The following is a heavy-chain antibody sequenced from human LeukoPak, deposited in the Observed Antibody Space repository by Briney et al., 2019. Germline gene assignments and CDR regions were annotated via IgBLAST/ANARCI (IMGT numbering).Heavy chain of an antibody. CDR1: GYTFTGYY. D-gene: IGHD3-22*01. V-gene: IGHV1-2*02. CDR3: ARGTYYYDSSGYLRIDY. Sequence: ASVTVSCKASGYTFTGYYMHWVRQAPGQGLEWMRWINPNSGGTNYAQKFQGRVTMTRDTSISTAYMELSRLRSDDTAVYYCARGTYYYDSSGYLRIDYWGQGTLVTVSS. J-gene: IGHJ4*02. CDR2: INPNSGGT.